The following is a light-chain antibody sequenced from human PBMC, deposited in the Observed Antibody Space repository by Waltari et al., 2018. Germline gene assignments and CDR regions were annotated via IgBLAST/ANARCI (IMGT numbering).Light chain of an antibody. CDR2: AAS. V-gene: IGKV3-20*01. J-gene: IGKJ1*01. CDR3: QHHVRLPAT. Sequence: EIVLTQSPGTLSLSPGESATLSCRVSQSISKYLAWYQQRPGQAPRLLIYAASNRATGIPDRFSGGGSGTDFSLTISRLEPEDFAVYYCQHHVRLPATFGQGTKVEIK. CDR1: QSISKY.